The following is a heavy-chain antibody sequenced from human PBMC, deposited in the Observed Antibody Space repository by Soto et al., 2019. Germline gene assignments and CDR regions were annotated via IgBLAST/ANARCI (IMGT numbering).Heavy chain of an antibody. CDR2: ITYEGSQI. CDR1: GFTFPRFG. J-gene: IGHJ6*02. CDR3: AKCRGEMHWANYYGLDV. Sequence: QVQLVESGGGVVQPGRSLRLSCAASGFTFPRFGMHWVRQAPGKGLEWVALITYEGSQIYYADAVKGRFTISRDNGDNTLSLQMDNLRTEDTATYFCAKCRGEMHWANYYGLDVWGQGTTVTVSS. V-gene: IGHV3-30*18. D-gene: IGHD7-27*01.